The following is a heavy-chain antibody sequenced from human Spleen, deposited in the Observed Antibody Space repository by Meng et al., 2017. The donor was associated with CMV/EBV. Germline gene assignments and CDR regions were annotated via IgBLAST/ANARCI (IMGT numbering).Heavy chain of an antibody. CDR2: ISYDGSNK. CDR1: GFTFSSYA. V-gene: IGHV3-30-3*01. D-gene: IGHD6-19*01. Sequence: GGSLRLSCAASGFTFSSYAMHWVRQAPGKGLEWAAVISYDGSNKYYADSVKGRFTISRDNSKNTLYLQMNSLRAEDTAVYYCARDGGGSGWTNYYYYGMDVWGQGTTVTVSS. CDR3: ARDGGGSGWTNYYYYGMDV. J-gene: IGHJ6*02.